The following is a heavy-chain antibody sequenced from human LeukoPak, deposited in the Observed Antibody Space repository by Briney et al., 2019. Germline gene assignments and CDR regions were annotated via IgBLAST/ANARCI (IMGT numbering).Heavy chain of an antibody. CDR2: IYYSGNT. Sequence: SETLSLTCTVSGVSISSSNSYWGWIRQPPGKGLEWIGSIYYSGNTYYNASLKSRVTISVDTSKNQFSLKLSSVTAADTAVYYCARRSGSYSYYFDYWGQGTLVTVSS. J-gene: IGHJ4*02. V-gene: IGHV4-39*07. CDR1: GVSISSSNSY. D-gene: IGHD1-26*01. CDR3: ARRSGSYSYYFDY.